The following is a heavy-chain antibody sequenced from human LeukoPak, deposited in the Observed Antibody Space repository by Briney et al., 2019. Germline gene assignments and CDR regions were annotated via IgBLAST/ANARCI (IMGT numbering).Heavy chain of an antibody. CDR2: INPNSGGT. CDR3: ARADTYYYDSSGYYTY. J-gene: IGHJ4*02. CDR1: GYTFTGYY. Sequence: ASVKVSCKASGYTFTGYYMHWVRRAPGQGLEWMGWINPNSGGTNYAQKFQGRVTMIRDTSISTAYMELSRLRSDDTAVYYCARADTYYYDSSGYYTYWGQGTLVTVSS. V-gene: IGHV1-2*02. D-gene: IGHD3-22*01.